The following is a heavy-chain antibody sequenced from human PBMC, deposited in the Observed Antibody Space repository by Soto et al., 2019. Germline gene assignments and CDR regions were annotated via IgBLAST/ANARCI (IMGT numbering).Heavy chain of an antibody. V-gene: IGHV4-59*01. D-gene: IGHD3-22*01. Sequence: ETLSLTCTVSGGSISSYYWSWIRQPPGKGLEWIGYIYYSGSTNYNPSLKSRVTISVDTSKNQFSLKLSSVTAADTAVYYCARHGITYYYDSSGYSRWFDPWGQGTLVTVSS. CDR1: GGSISSYY. J-gene: IGHJ5*02. CDR3: ARHGITYYYDSSGYSRWFDP. CDR2: IYYSGST.